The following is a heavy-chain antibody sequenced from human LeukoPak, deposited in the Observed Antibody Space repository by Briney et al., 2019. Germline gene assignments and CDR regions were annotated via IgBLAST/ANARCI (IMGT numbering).Heavy chain of an antibody. D-gene: IGHD4-17*01. Sequence: GASVKVSCKASGYTFTSYAMHWVRQAPGQRLEWMGWINAGNGNTKYSQKFQGRVTITRDTSASTAYMELSSLRSEDTAVYYCANDYGDYGGFDYWGQGTLVTVSS. V-gene: IGHV1-3*01. J-gene: IGHJ4*02. CDR2: INAGNGNT. CDR1: GYTFTSYA. CDR3: ANDYGDYGGFDY.